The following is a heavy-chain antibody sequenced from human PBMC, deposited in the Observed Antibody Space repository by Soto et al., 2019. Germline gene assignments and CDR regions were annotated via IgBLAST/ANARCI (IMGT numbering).Heavy chain of an antibody. J-gene: IGHJ6*02. V-gene: IGHV4-59*08. CDR3: ARQGFGEVHGLLDV. D-gene: IGHD3-10*01. Sequence: QVQLQESGPGLVKPSETLSLTCTISGGPMNNYYCSWFRQPRGQGLEWIGYMGYNGFTRYNPSLRSRVAISLDTAKNQFSLILSSVTAADTALYYCARQGFGEVHGLLDVWGQGNKVTVSS. CDR1: GGPMNNYY. CDR2: MGYNGFT.